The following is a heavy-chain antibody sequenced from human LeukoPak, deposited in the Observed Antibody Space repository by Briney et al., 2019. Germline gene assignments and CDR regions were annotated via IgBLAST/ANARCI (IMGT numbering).Heavy chain of an antibody. CDR3: ARRGLGRYYMDV. J-gene: IGHJ6*03. V-gene: IGHV3-20*04. CDR1: GFTFSTHA. D-gene: IGHD3-16*01. Sequence: GGSLRLSCAASGFTFSTHAMSWVRQAPGKGLEWVSGINWNGGSTGYADSVKGRFTISRDNAKNSLYLQMNSLRAEDTALYYCARRGLGRYYMDVWGKGTTVTVSS. CDR2: INWNGGST.